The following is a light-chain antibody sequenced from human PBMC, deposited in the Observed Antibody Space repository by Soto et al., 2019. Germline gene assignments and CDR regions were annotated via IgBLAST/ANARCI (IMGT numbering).Light chain of an antibody. Sequence: AIQMTQSPSSLSASVGDRVTITCRASQGISSDLGWYQQKPGKAPNLLIYGATSLRSGVPSRFSGSGSGTDFTLTISSLQPEDFATYYCLQDYMYPLTFGGGTKVEMK. CDR3: LQDYMYPLT. V-gene: IGKV1-6*01. J-gene: IGKJ4*01. CDR1: QGISSD. CDR2: GAT.